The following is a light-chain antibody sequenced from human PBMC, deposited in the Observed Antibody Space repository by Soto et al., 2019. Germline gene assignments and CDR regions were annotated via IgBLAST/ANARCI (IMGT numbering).Light chain of an antibody. J-gene: IGKJ1*01. CDR2: STS. Sequence: EIVLTQSPGTPSLSPGERATLSCRASQSVSSYLAWYQQKPGQAPRLLIYSTSSRATGIPDRFSGSGSGTEFTLTISRLEPEDFAVYYCQQYGNSPWTFGQGTKVDIK. CDR3: QQYGNSPWT. V-gene: IGKV3-20*01. CDR1: QSVSSY.